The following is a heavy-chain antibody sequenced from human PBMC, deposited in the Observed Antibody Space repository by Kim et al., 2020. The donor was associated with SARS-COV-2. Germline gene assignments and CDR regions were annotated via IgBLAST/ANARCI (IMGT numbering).Heavy chain of an antibody. CDR2: INHSGST. J-gene: IGHJ3*02. Sequence: SETLSLTCAVYGGSFSGYYWSWIRQPPGKGLEWIGEINHSGSTNYNPSLKSRVTISVDTSKNQFSLKLSSVTAADTAVYYCARPTYYYDSSSPGHAFDI. D-gene: IGHD3-22*01. CDR3: ARPTYYYDSSSPGHAFDI. V-gene: IGHV4-34*01. CDR1: GGSFSGYY.